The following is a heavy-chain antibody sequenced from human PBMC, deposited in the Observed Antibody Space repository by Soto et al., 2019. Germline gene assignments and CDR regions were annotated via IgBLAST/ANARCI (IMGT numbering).Heavy chain of an antibody. Sequence: GESLKISCKGSGYGFTSYWIGWVRQMPGKGLEWMGIIYAGDTETRYSPSFQGLVTISADKSISTAYLQWSSLEASDTAMYYCARHRRDYPFDIWGQGTMVTVS. D-gene: IGHD3-10*01. CDR2: IYAGDTET. V-gene: IGHV5-51*01. CDR3: ARHRRDYPFDI. CDR1: GYGFTSYW. J-gene: IGHJ3*02.